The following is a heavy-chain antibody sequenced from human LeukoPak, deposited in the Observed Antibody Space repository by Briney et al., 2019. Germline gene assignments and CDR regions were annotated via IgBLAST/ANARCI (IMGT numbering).Heavy chain of an antibody. J-gene: IGHJ5*02. D-gene: IGHD1-14*01. V-gene: IGHV4-39*01. CDR3: ARHRRIRTNNWFDP. CDR1: GGSISSSSYY. Sequence: SETLSLTCTVSGGSISSSSYYWGWIRQPPGKGLEWIGSIYYSGSTYYNPSLKSRVTISVDTSKNQFSLKLSSVTAADTAVYYCARHRRIRTNNWFDPWGQGTLVTVSS. CDR2: IYYSGST.